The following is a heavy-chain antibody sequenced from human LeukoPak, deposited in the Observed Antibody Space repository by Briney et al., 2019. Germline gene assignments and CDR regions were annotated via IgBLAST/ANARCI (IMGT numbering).Heavy chain of an antibody. CDR2: ISSSSSYI. D-gene: IGHD3-22*01. Sequence: RPGGSLRLSRAASGFTFSSYSMNWVRQAPGKGLEWVSSISSSSSYIYYADSVKGRFTISRDNAKNSLYLQMNSLKAEDTAVYYCARDDSSGYYPPFDYWGQGTLVTVSS. CDR3: ARDDSSGYYPPFDY. V-gene: IGHV3-21*01. J-gene: IGHJ4*02. CDR1: GFTFSSYS.